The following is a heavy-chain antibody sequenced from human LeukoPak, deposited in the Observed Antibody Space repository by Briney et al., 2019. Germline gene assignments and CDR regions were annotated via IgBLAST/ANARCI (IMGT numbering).Heavy chain of an antibody. CDR3: ARDLSGYYYDSSGSYFDY. D-gene: IGHD3-22*01. V-gene: IGHV4-39*07. Sequence: SETLSLTCTGSGRSISSSSYYWGCIRQPPGKGLEWPGRSYYSGSTYYNPSLKSRVTISVDTSKNQFSLKLSSVTAADTAVYYCARDLSGYYYDSSGSYFDYWGQGTLVTVSS. CDR2: SYYSGST. J-gene: IGHJ4*02. CDR1: GRSISSSSYY.